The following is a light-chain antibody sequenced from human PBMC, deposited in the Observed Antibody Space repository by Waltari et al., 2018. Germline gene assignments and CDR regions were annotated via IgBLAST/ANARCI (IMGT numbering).Light chain of an antibody. Sequence: QSVLTQPPSLSGAPGQRVTISCAGNRSNIGAGFDVHWYQQCPGSAPRFLISVNNNRPSGVPDRFSASKSGTSASLAVSGLQAQDEADYYCQSYDISLSAYVFGGGTKLTVL. CDR1: RSNIGAGFD. CDR3: QSYDISLSAYV. V-gene: IGLV1-40*01. J-gene: IGLJ3*02. CDR2: VNN.